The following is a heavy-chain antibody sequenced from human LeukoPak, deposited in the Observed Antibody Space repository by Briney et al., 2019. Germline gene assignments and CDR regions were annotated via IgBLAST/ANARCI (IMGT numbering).Heavy chain of an antibody. V-gene: IGHV1-2*02. Sequence: ASVKVSCKASGYTFTCYYIHWVRQAPGQGLEWMGWINPNSGGTSYAQKFQGRVTMTSDTSISTAYMEVSSTTSDDTAVYYCARDAAHQATVVVTNEPRGTPGAADYWGQGTLVTVSS. D-gene: IGHD3-22*01. J-gene: IGHJ4*02. CDR1: GYTFTCYY. CDR2: INPNSGGT. CDR3: ARDAAHQATVVVTNEPRGTPGAADY.